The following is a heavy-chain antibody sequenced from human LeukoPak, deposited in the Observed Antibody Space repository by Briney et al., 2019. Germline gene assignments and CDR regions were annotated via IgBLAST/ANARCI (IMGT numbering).Heavy chain of an antibody. CDR2: ISGSGERA. CDR3: ARVASGYYENYFDY. J-gene: IGHJ4*02. Sequence: GGSLRLSCAASGLTFTNYAMSWVRQAPGKGLEWVSVISGSGERAYYADSVKGRFTISSDNSKNTLYLQMNSLRAEDTAVYYCARVASGYYENYFDYWGRGTLVTVSS. CDR1: GLTFTNYA. D-gene: IGHD3-22*01. V-gene: IGHV3-23*01.